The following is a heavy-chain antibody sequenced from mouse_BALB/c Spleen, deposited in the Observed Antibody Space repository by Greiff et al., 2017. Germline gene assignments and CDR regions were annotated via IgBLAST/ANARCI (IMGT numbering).Heavy chain of an antibody. CDR2: INPSTGYT. CDR1: GYTFTSYW. V-gene: IGHV1-7*01. Sequence: QVQLQQSGAELAKPGASVKMSCKASGYTFTSYWMHWVKQRPGQGLEWIGYINPSTGYTEYNQKFKDKATLTADKSSSTAYMQLSSLTSEDSAVYYCAGGLGGYWGQGTTLTVSS. D-gene: IGHD2-2*01. J-gene: IGHJ2*01. CDR3: AGGLGGY.